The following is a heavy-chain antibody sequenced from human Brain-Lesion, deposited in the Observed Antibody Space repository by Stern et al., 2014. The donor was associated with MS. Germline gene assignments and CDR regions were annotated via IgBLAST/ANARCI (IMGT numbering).Heavy chain of an antibody. CDR2: IYSRGSH. D-gene: IGHD3-9*01. V-gene: IGHV4-61*02. CDR1: GGSISSGNYY. Sequence: QVQLQESGPGLVKPSQTLSLTCTVSGGSISSGNYYWSWIRQPAGEGLEWIGRIYSRGSHKNNPPPKGRVPISAAPATNQFSRGLGSGTAADTAVYYCARGNYDVLTDNGGHGFDIWGQGTMVTVSS. CDR3: ARGNYDVLTDNGGHGFDI. J-gene: IGHJ3*02.